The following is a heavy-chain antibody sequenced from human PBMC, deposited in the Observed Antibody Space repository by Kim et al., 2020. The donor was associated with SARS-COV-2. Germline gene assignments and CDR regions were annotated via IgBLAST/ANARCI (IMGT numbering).Heavy chain of an antibody. V-gene: IGHV1-18*01. D-gene: IGHD6-19*01. Sequence: YAQKLQGRVTMTTDTSTSTAYMERRSLRSDDTAVYYCARESSSGDDAFDIWGQGTMVTVSS. CDR3: ARESSSGDDAFDI. J-gene: IGHJ3*02.